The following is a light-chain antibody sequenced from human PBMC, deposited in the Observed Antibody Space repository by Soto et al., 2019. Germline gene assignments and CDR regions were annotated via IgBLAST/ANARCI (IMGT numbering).Light chain of an antibody. J-gene: IGLJ1*01. V-gene: IGLV9-49*01. CDR2: VGTGGIVG. CDR1: SGYSNYK. CDR3: GADHGSGSNFVYV. Sequence: QPVLTQPPSASASLGASVTLTCTLSSGYSNYKVDWYQQRPGKGPRFVMRVGTGGIVGSKGDGIPVRFSVLGSGLNRYLTIKNIQEEDESDYHCGADHGSGSNFVYVFGTGTKLTVL.